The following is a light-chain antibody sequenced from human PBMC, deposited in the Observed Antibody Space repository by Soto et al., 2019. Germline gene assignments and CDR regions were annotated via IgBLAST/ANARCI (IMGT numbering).Light chain of an antibody. V-gene: IGKV1-5*03. Sequence: DIQMTQSPSTLSASVGDRVTITCRASQSISSWLAWYQQKPGKAPKLLIYKASSLESGVPSRFSGSGSGTEFTLTISSLEPEDFAVYYCQQRGNWPPTFGGGTKVEIK. CDR3: QQRGNWPPT. CDR1: QSISSW. CDR2: KAS. J-gene: IGKJ4*01.